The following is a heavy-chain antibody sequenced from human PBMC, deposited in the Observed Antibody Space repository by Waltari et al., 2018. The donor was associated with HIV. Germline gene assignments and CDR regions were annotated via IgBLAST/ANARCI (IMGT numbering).Heavy chain of an antibody. CDR2: IKPAGISK. CDR1: GFTFSDYW. CDR3: ARDGSDFWSVYYGMDF. V-gene: IGHV3-7*01. J-gene: IGHJ6*02. Sequence: EVELEEFGGGLVQPGESLKISCKAFGFTFSDYWLSWVRRAPGKGLEWVANIKPAGISKNNLGSVKARFTISRDNTKNFLFLQMDRLRADDTATYYCARDGSDFWSVYYGMDFWGQGTTVTVSS. D-gene: IGHD3-3*01.